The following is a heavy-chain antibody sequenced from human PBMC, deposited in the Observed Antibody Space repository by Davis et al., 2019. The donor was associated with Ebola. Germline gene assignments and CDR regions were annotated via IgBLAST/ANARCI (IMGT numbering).Heavy chain of an antibody. V-gene: IGHV1-69*06. D-gene: IGHD4-17*01. CDR2: IIPMFGTA. CDR3: ARDPMELTTVTTKYNWFDP. CDR1: GGTFSSYA. J-gene: IGHJ5*02. Sequence: SVKVSCKASGGTFSSYAISWVRQAPGQGLEWMGGIIPMFGTANYAQKFQGRVTITADKSTSTAYMELSSLRSEDTAVYYCARDPMELTTVTTKYNWFDPWGQGTLVTVSS.